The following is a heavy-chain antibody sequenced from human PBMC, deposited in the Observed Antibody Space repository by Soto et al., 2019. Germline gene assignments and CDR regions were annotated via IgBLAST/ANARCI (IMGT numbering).Heavy chain of an antibody. Sequence: QVQLQESGPGLVKPSQTLSLTCTVSGDSISSGGYFWSWIRQHTEKGLEWIGYISDGGSTNYNPSLKSRATIAVDTSKKHFSLNLSSVTAADTAVYYCAREVDYWGQGTLVTVSS. J-gene: IGHJ4*02. CDR3: AREVDY. CDR1: GDSISSGGYF. V-gene: IGHV4-31*03. CDR2: ISDGGST.